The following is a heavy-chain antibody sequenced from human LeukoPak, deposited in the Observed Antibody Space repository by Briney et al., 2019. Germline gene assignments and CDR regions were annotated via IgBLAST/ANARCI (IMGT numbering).Heavy chain of an antibody. J-gene: IGHJ4*02. V-gene: IGHV4-39*07. CDR1: GGSISSGSHY. D-gene: IGHD5-18*01. CDR3: ARRRGYSYGRRYFDY. Sequence: PSETLSLTCTVSGGSISSGSHYWGWIRQPPGKGLEWIGTIYYSGSTYYNPSLKSRVTISVDTSKNQFSLKLSSVTAADTAVYYCARRRGYSYGRRYFDYWGQGTLVTVSS. CDR2: IYYSGST.